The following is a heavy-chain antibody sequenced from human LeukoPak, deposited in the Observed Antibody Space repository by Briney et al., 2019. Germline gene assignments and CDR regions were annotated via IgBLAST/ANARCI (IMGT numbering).Heavy chain of an antibody. CDR1: GFTFDDYA. CDR3: AKVNSSGWYPCY. D-gene: IGHD6-19*01. Sequence: GGSLRLSCAVSGFTFDDYAMHWVRQVPGKGLEWVSAISGSGGSTYYADSVKGRFTISRDNSKNTLYLQMNSLRAEDTAVYYCAKVNSSGWYPCYWGQGTLVTVSS. CDR2: ISGSGGST. V-gene: IGHV3-23*01. J-gene: IGHJ4*02.